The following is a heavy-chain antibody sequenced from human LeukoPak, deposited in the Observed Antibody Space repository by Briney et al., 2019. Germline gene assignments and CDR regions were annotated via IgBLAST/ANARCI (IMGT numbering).Heavy chain of an antibody. CDR3: AKGGQGVVPAAIAY. V-gene: IGHV3-23*01. CDR1: GFTFSSYA. J-gene: IGHJ4*02. D-gene: IGHD2-2*01. Sequence: GGSLRLSCAASGFTFSSYAMSWVRQAPGKGLEWVSAISGSGGSTYYADSVEGRFTISRDNSKNTLYLQINSLRAEDTAVYYCAKGGQGVVPAAIAYWGQGTLVTVSS. CDR2: ISGSGGST.